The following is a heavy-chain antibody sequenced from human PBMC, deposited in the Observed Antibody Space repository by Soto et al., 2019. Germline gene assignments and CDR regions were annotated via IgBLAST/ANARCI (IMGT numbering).Heavy chain of an antibody. CDR1: GYTFTSYA. V-gene: IGHV1-18*01. Sequence: QVQLVQSGAEVKKPGASVKVSCKASGYTFTSYAISWVRQAPGQGLEWMGWINAYNGNTNSAQKLQGRVAMTTDTSTNTAYMELRSLRSDDTAVYYCARDTAMALPDAWGQGTLVTVSS. D-gene: IGHD5-18*01. CDR3: ARDTAMALPDA. J-gene: IGHJ4*02. CDR2: INAYNGNT.